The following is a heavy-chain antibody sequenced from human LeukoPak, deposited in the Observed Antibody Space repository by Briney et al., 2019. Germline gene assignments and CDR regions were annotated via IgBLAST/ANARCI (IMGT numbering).Heavy chain of an antibody. CDR2: ISSSGSTI. V-gene: IGHV3-11*01. CDR1: GFTFSDYY. Sequence: GGSLRLSCAASGFTFSDYYMSWIRQAPGKGLEWVSYISSSGSTIYYADSVKGRFTISRDNAKNSLYLQMNSLRAEDTAVCYCARDGYYYDSSYFDYWGQGTLVTVSS. J-gene: IGHJ4*02. D-gene: IGHD3-22*01. CDR3: ARDGYYYDSSYFDY.